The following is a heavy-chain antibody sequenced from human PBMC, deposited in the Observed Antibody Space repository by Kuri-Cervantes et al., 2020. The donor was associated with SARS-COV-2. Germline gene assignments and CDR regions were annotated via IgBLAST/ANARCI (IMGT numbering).Heavy chain of an antibody. CDR3: ARDCSSTSCYPSPWYFDL. CDR2: INHSGST. D-gene: IGHD2-2*01. CDR1: GGSFSGYY. Sequence: ESLKISCAVYGGSFSGYYWSWIRQPPGKGLEWIGEINHSGSTNYNPSLKSRVTISVDTSKNQFSLKLSSVTAADTAVYYCARDCSSTSCYPSPWYFDLWGRGTLVTVSS. V-gene: IGHV4-34*01. J-gene: IGHJ2*01.